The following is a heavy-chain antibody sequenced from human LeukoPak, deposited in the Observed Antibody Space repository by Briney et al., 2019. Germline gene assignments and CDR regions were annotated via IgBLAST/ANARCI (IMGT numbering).Heavy chain of an antibody. D-gene: IGHD3-16*02. CDR3: ARASIMITFGGVIVQPYFDY. CDR2: IYYSGST. Sequence: SETLSLTCTVSGGSISSSSYYWGWIRQPPGKGLEWIGSIYYSGSTYYNPSLKSRVTISVDTSKNQFSLKLSSVTAADTAVYYCARASIMITFGGVIVQPYFDYWGQETLVTVSS. CDR1: GGSISSSSYY. J-gene: IGHJ4*02. V-gene: IGHV4-39*07.